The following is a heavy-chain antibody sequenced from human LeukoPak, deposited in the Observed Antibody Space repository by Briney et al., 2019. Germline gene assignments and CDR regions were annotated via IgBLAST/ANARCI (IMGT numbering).Heavy chain of an antibody. Sequence: SDTLFLTCTVSGGSVSGYYWSWIRQPPGKGLEWIGYIYYSGSTNYNPSLKSRVTISVDTSENQFSLKLTSVTAADTAVYYCARDREYSSSGLVWFDPWGHGILVTVSS. CDR3: ARDREYSSSGLVWFDP. V-gene: IGHV4-59*02. J-gene: IGHJ5*02. CDR2: IYYSGST. D-gene: IGHD6-6*01. CDR1: GGSVSGYY.